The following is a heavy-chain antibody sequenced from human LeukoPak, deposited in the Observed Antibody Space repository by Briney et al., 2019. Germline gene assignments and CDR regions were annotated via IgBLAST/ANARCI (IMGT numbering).Heavy chain of an antibody. V-gene: IGHV3-11*01. D-gene: IGHD5-18*01. CDR3: AKGYSYRRYDAFDI. Sequence: KTGGSLRLSCAASGFTFSDYYMSWIRQAPGKGLEWVSYISSSGSTIYYADSVKGRFTISRDNAKNSLYLQMNSLRAEDTALYYCAKGYSYRRYDAFDIWGQGTMVTVSS. CDR2: ISSSGSTI. CDR1: GFTFSDYY. J-gene: IGHJ3*02.